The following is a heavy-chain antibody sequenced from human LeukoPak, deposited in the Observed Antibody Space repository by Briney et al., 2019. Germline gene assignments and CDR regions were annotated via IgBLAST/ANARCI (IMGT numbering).Heavy chain of an antibody. D-gene: IGHD6-19*01. CDR3: ARGSTYSSGWYTGFDY. CDR1: GFTFSSYG. V-gene: IGHV3-30*03. Sequence: GRSLRLSCAASGFTFSSYGMHWVRQAPGKGLEWVAVISYDGSNKYYADSVKGRFTISRDDSKNTLYLQMNSLRAEDTAVYYCARGSTYSSGWYTGFDYWGQGTLVTVSS. CDR2: ISYDGSNK. J-gene: IGHJ4*02.